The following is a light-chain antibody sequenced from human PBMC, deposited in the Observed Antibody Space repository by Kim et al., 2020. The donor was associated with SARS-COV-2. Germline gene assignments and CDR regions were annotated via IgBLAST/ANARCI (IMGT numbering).Light chain of an antibody. V-gene: IGKV3-11*01. J-gene: IGKJ4*01. CDR2: DAS. CDR3: QHRSDWPLT. CDR1: QSVSTY. Sequence: LSPGETATRSYRASQSVSTYLAWFQQRPGQAPRLLIYDASNRATGIPARFSGSGSGTDFTLTISSLEPEDFAVYYCQHRSDWPLTFGGGTKVDIK.